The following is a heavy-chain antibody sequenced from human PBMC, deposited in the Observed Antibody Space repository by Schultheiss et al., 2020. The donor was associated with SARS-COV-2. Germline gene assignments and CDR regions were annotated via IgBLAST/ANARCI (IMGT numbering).Heavy chain of an antibody. CDR3: AKRPGIAVAGTYYYYGMDV. D-gene: IGHD6-19*01. Sequence: GGSLRLSCAASGFTFSSYGMHWVRQAPGKGLEWVAVISYDGSNKYYADSVKGRFTISRDNSKNTLYLQMNSLRAEDTAVYYCAKRPGIAVAGTYYYYGMDVWGQGTTVTVSS. V-gene: IGHV3-30*18. J-gene: IGHJ6*02. CDR1: GFTFSSYG. CDR2: ISYDGSNK.